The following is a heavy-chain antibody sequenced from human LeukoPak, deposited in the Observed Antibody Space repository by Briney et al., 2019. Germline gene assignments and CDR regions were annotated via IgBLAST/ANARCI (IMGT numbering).Heavy chain of an antibody. CDR2: IYYSGST. CDR3: ARQTRANYLDS. J-gene: IGHJ4*02. V-gene: IGHV4-59*01. Sequence: SETLSLTCNVSGGSISSYSWTWIRQPPGKGLEWIGYIYYSGSTNYNPSLKNRVTISVDTSRNQFSLNLTSVTAADTAVYYCARQTRANYLDSWGQGTLLTVSS. CDR1: GGSISSYS. D-gene: IGHD4-11*01.